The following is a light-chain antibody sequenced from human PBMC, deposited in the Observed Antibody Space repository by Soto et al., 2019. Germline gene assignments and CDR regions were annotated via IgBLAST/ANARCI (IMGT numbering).Light chain of an antibody. CDR2: DAS. CDR1: QSVSNY. J-gene: IGKJ2*01. Sequence: EIVLTQSPATLSLSPGERATLSCRASQSVSNYLAWYHQKPGQAPRLLIYDASNRATGIPARFSGSGSGTDVTLTISSLEPEDFAVYYCQQRSNWPRFTFGQGTKVEIK. CDR3: QQRSNWPRFT. V-gene: IGKV3-11*01.